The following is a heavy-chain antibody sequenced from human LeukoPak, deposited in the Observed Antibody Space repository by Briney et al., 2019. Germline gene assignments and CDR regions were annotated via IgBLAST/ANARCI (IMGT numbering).Heavy chain of an antibody. J-gene: IGHJ4*02. V-gene: IGHV1-69*04. D-gene: IGHD3-3*02. CDR2: IIPILGIA. Sequence: SVKVSCKASGYTFTSYAISWVRQAPGQGLEWMGRIIPILGIANYAQKFQGRVTITADKSTSTAYMELSSLRSEDTAVYYCARGIRPTNFDYWGQGTLVTVSS. CDR1: GYTFTSYA. CDR3: ARGIRPTNFDY.